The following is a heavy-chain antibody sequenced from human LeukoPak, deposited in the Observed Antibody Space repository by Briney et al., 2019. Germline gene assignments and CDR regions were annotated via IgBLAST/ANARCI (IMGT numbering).Heavy chain of an antibody. CDR1: GFTFSTYA. V-gene: IGHV3-23*01. CDR3: AREFSGYAFDI. Sequence: PGGPLRLSCAASGFTFSTYAMTWVRQAPGKGLEWVSVISGSGGSTYYADSVQGRFTISRDNSKNTLYLQMNSLRAEDMAVYYCAREFSGYAFDIWGQGTMVTVSS. J-gene: IGHJ3*02. CDR2: ISGSGGST. D-gene: IGHD5-12*01.